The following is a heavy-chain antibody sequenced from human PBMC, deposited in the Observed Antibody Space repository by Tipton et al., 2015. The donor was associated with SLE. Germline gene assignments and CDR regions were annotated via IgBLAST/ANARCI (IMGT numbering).Heavy chain of an antibody. J-gene: IGHJ2*01. D-gene: IGHD3-10*01. CDR3: ARGPELGRSWDLYWYFDL. V-gene: IGHV4-39*07. CDR2: IYYSGSK. Sequence: TLSLTCNVSGGSISSGYYWVWVRQPPGKGLEWIGSIYYSGSKYYNPSLRSQLTISVDTSKSQFSLKLSSVTAADTAIYYCARGPELGRSWDLYWYFDLWGRGSLVTVSS. CDR1: GGSISSGYY.